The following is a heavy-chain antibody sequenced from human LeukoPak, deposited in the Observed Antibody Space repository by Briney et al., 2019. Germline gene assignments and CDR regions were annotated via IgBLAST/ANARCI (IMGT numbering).Heavy chain of an antibody. V-gene: IGHV4-4*02. J-gene: IGHJ3*02. CDR1: GGSISSRNW. Sequence: PSETLSLTCAVSGGSISSRNWWSWVRQPPGKGLEWIGEIYHSGSTNYNPSLKTRVTISVDTSKNQFSLKLSSVTAADTAMYYCARQNYDFWSGYCSLGDPLGAFDIWGQGTMVTVSS. CDR3: ARQNYDFWSGYCSLGDPLGAFDI. CDR2: IYHSGST. D-gene: IGHD3-3*01.